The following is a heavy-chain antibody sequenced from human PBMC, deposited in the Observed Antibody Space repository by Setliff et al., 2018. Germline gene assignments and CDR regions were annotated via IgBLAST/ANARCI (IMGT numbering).Heavy chain of an antibody. CDR3: GRLRGYGGGGRCKGDYALDY. V-gene: IGHV4-61*09. Sequence: TLSLTCTVSGDSISSRRNYWGWFRQPAGKELEWIGQIYTSWSTNYNPSLKSRVTISLDTSTNQFSLKLSAVTAADTAVDYCGRLRGYGGGGRCKGDYALDYWCQGTLVTVAS. CDR2: IYTSWST. CDR1: GDSISSRRNY. J-gene: IGHJ4*02. D-gene: IGHD2-15*01.